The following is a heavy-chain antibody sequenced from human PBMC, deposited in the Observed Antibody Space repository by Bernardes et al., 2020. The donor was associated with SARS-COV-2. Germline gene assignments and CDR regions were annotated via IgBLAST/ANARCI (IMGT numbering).Heavy chain of an antibody. CDR2: TYYSAST. V-gene: IGHV4-39*01. CDR1: GDSITSSNYY. CDR3: ASQTSYYDFWSAKGWFDP. J-gene: IGHJ5*02. Sequence: TLSLTCTVSGDSITSSNYYWGWIRQPPGKGLEWIASTYYSASTYYNPSLQSRVSISLDTSKNQFSLKLTSVTASDTAVYYCASQTSYYDFWSAKGWFDPWGQGTLVTVSS. D-gene: IGHD3-3*01.